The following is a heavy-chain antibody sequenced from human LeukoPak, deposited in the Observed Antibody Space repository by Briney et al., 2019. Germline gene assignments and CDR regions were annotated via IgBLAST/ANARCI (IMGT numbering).Heavy chain of an antibody. CDR3: ARGGGWTDAFDI. J-gene: IGHJ3*02. V-gene: IGHV4-34*01. Sequence: SSETLSLTCAVYGGSFSGYYWSWIRQPPGKGLEWIWEINHSGSTNYNPSLKSRVTISVDTSKNQFSLKLSSVTAADTAVYYCARGGGWTDAFDIWGQGTMVTVSS. D-gene: IGHD2-15*01. CDR2: INHSGST. CDR1: GGSFSGYY.